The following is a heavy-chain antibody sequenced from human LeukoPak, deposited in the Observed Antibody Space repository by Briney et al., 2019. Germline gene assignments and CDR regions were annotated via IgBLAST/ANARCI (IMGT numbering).Heavy chain of an antibody. D-gene: IGHD5-12*01. CDR1: GFIFSSDY. Sequence: PGGSLRLSCAASGFIFSSDYMHWVRQTPGKGLVWVSRISSDGSDTGYADSVKGRFTISRDNAKNSLYLQMNSLRAEDTAVYYCARDSDDGGYVNYFDYWGQGTLVTVSS. J-gene: IGHJ4*02. CDR2: ISSDGSDT. V-gene: IGHV3-74*01. CDR3: ARDSDDGGYVNYFDY.